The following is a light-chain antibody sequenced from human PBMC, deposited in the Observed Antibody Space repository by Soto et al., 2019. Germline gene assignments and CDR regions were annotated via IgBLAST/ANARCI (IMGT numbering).Light chain of an antibody. CDR3: ISYTGSSTSYV. CDR1: RSDIGSYNY. V-gene: IGLV2-14*01. CDR2: GVS. J-gene: IGLJ1*01. Sequence: QSALTQPASVSGSPGQSITISCSGTRSDIGSYNYVAWYQQFPGKTPKILIYGVSNRSSGVSSRFSGSKSGNTASLTISGLQAEDDADYYCISYTGSSTSYVFGSGTKVTVL.